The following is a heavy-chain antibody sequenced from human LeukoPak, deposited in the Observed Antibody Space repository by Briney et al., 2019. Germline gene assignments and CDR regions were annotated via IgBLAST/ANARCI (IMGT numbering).Heavy chain of an antibody. CDR2: ISTDGSST. J-gene: IGHJ6*02. Sequence: GGSLRLSCAASGFTFSRYWMHWLRQAPGKGLVWVSRISTDGSSTTYADSVKGRFTISRDNGRNTLYLQVYSLRAEDTAVYYCASYLTSIPSGMDVWGQGTTVTVSS. D-gene: IGHD2/OR15-2a*01. CDR1: GFTFSRYW. V-gene: IGHV3-74*01. CDR3: ASYLTSIPSGMDV.